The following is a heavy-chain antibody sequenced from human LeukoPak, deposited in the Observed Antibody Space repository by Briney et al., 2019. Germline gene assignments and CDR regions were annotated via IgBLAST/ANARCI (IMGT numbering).Heavy chain of an antibody. D-gene: IGHD3-10*02. J-gene: IGHJ6*03. Sequence: PGGSLRLSCAASGFTFSSYSMNWVRRPPGKGLEWIGEICHSGRSNYNPYLMSRVTISVDKAKNQFSLKLNSVTAADTAIYYCAGEKGKVFGELSLVGVYYMDVWGKGTTVTVSS. CDR1: GFTFSSYSM. CDR2: ICHSGRS. CDR3: AGEKGKVFGELSLVGVYYMDV. V-gene: IGHV4-4*02.